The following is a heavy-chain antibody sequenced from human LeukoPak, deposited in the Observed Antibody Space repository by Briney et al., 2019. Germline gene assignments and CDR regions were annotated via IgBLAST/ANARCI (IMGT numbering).Heavy chain of an antibody. J-gene: IGHJ3*02. CDR3: ARVHWNYDAFDI. CDR1: GFTFSSYG. V-gene: IGHV3-33*01. CDR2: IWYDGSNK. D-gene: IGHD1-7*01. Sequence: GGSLRLSCAASGFTFSSYGMHWVRQAPGKGLEWVAVIWYDGSNKYYADSVKGRFTISRDNSKNTLYLQMNSLRAEDTAVYYCARVHWNYDAFDIWGQGTMVTVSS.